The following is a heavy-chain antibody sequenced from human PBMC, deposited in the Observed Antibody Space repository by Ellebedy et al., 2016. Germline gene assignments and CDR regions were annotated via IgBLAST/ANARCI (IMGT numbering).Heavy chain of an antibody. CDR2: ISGNSRYI. CDR1: GFSFNTFF. D-gene: IGHD3-3*01. V-gene: IGHV3-21*06. CDR3: AKYGLEAR. Sequence: GGSLRLXXGASGFSFNTFFMGWVRQAPGKGLEWISSISGNSRYIYYRESVKGRFTISRDNAKNSLDLQMDSLRVEDTGVYYCAKYGLEARWGQGTLVTVSS. J-gene: IGHJ4*02.